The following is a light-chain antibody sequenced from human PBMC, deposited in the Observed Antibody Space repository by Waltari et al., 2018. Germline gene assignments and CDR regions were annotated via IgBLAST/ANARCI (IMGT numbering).Light chain of an antibody. CDR3: QQYYSYPIT. CDR1: QGISSY. V-gene: IGKV1-8*01. J-gene: IGKJ5*01. CDR2: AAS. Sequence: AIRMTQSPSSLPASTGDSVTITCRASQGISSYLAWYQQKPGKAPKLLIYAASTLQSGVPSRFSGSGSGTDFTLTISCLQSEDFATYYCQQYYSYPITFGQGTRLEIK.